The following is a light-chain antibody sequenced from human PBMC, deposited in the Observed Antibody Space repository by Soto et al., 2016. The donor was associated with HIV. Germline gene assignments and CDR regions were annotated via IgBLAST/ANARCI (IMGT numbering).Light chain of an antibody. CDR3: NSRDSSDNHNYV. V-gene: IGLV3-19*01. CDR2: GKN. Sequence: SSELTQDPAVSVALGQTVRITCQGDSLRSYYGSWYQQKPGQAPVLVIYGKNSRPSGIPDRFSGSNSVNTASLTITGAQAEDEADYYCNSRDSSDNHNYVFGTGTKVTVL. J-gene: IGLJ1*01. CDR1: SLRSYY.